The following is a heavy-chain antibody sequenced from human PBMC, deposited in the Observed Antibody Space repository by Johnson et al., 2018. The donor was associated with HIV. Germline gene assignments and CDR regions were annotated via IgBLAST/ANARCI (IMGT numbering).Heavy chain of an antibody. CDR2: IGPAGDT. D-gene: IGHD6-13*01. CDR3: ARDFRYSSSWYDAFDI. CDR1: GFTFSTYD. V-gene: IGHV3-13*01. Sequence: VQLVESGGGLVQPGGSLRLSCAASGFTFSTYDMHWVRQAAGKGLEWVSAIGPAGDTYYPGSVKGRFTISRDNSTNTLYLQMNSLRVEDTAVYYCARDFRYSSSWYDAFDIWGQGTLVTVSS. J-gene: IGHJ3*02.